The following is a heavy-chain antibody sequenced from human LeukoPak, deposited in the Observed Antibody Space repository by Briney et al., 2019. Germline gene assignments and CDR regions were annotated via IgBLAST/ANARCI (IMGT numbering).Heavy chain of an antibody. J-gene: IGHJ3*01. CDR1: GGSVSSANHF. Sequence: SQTLSLTCTVSGGSVSSANHFWSWVRQSPGEGLEWIGYIHYDGRAHYNPSLKSRVSMSLDMSKNQFSLSLSSVTAADTAIYYCAREVITPGDSDGFDLWGQGTMVSVSS. D-gene: IGHD2-2*01. CDR2: IHYDGRA. V-gene: IGHV4-30-4*08. CDR3: AREVITPGDSDGFDL.